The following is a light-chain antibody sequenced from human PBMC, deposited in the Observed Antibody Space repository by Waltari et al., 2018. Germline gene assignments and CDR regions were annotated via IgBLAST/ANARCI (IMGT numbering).Light chain of an antibody. J-gene: IGKJ2*01. CDR2: GAS. Sequence: EIQIPHHPATLSVSAGPSATTSCRASQSVSSNLAWYQQKPGQAPRLLIYGASTRATGIPARFSGSGSGTEFTLTISSLQSEDFAVYYCQQYNNWPPNTFGQGTKLEIK. CDR1: QSVSSN. CDR3: QQYNNWPPNT. V-gene: IGKV3-15*01.